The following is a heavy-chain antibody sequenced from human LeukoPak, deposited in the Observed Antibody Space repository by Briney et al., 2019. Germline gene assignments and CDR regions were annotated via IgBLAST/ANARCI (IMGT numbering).Heavy chain of an antibody. J-gene: IGHJ4*02. D-gene: IGHD4-17*01. V-gene: IGHV3-74*01. Sequence: GGSLRLSCAASGFTFSSYWMHWVRHAPGKGLVWVSRINSDGSSTSYADSVKGRFTISRDNAKNTLYLQMNSLRAEDTAVYYCAREGDYGDHYFFDSWGQGTLVTVSS. CDR2: INSDGSST. CDR1: GFTFSSYW. CDR3: AREGDYGDHYFFDS.